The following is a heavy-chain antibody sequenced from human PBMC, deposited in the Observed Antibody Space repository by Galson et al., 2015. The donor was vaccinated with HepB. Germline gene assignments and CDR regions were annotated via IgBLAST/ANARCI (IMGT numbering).Heavy chain of an antibody. D-gene: IGHD2-21*02. J-gene: IGHJ6*02. CDR1: GLTFSNYA. Sequence: SLRLSCAASGLTFSNYAMTWVRQAPGKELEWVSAISGSGAYTYYPDSLKGRFTISRDNTKNTLYLQMNSLRAEDTAVYYCAQAYGVVTAPYGMDVWGQGTTVIVSS. CDR2: ISGSGAYT. CDR3: AQAYGVVTAPYGMDV. V-gene: IGHV3-23*01.